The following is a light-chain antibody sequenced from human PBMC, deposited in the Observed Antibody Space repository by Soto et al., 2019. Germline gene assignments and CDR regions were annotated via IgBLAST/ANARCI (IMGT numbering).Light chain of an antibody. CDR3: STYTSASTA. J-gene: IGLJ2*01. CDR2: VVI. CDR1: EVGAHRF. V-gene: IGLV2-14*01. Sequence: QSALTQPASVSGSPGQSITISCTGTEVGAHRFVSWYQQVPGTAPKLLIYVVIKRPSVISPRFSGSKAGTTASLTISGLQADDEADYFCSTYTSASTAFGGGTKVTVL.